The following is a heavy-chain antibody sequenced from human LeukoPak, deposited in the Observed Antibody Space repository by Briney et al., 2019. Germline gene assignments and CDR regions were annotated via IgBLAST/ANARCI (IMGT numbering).Heavy chain of an antibody. CDR2: VSDDGSHK. V-gene: IGHV3-30*18. CDR1: GFSFSNYG. CDR3: AKYSSSSNYYYGMDV. D-gene: IGHD6-13*01. Sequence: PGGSLRLSCAASGFSFSNYGMHWVRQAPGQGLDWVAVVSDDGSHKQYADSVKGRFTVSRDNAEKTLYLQMNSLRAEDTAVYYCAKYSSSSNYYYGMDVWGQGTTVTVSS. J-gene: IGHJ6*02.